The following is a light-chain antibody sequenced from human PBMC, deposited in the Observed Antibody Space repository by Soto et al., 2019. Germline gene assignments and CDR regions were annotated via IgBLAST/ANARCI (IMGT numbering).Light chain of an antibody. J-gene: IGKJ4*01. CDR3: QQRSNWPPSLT. Sequence: EVVLTQSPGTLSLSPGERATLSCRGSQSVSSNYVAWYQQKPGQAPRLLIYDASNRATGIPARFSGSGSGTDFTLTISSLEPEDFAVYYCQQRSNWPPSLTFGGGTKVDIK. CDR1: QSVSSN. CDR2: DAS. V-gene: IGKV3-11*01.